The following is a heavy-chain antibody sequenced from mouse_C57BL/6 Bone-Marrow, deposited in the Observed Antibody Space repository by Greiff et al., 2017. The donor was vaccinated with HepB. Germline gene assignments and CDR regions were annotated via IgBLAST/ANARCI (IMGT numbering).Heavy chain of an antibody. CDR1: GYTFTSYW. CDR3: AGLLPLVCV. CDR2: IDPSDSYT. J-gene: IGHJ1*03. Sequence: QVQLQQPGAELVKPGASVKLSCKASGYTFTSYWMQWVKQRPGQGLEWIGEIDPSDSYTNYNPKFKGKATLTVDTSSSTAYMQLSSLTSEDSAVYYCAGLLPLVCVWGTGTTVTVSS. D-gene: IGHD2-3*01. V-gene: IGHV1-50*01.